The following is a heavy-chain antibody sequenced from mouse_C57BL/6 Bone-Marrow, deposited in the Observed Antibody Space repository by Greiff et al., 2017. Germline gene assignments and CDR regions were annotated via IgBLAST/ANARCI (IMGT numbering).Heavy chain of an antibody. CDR3: ARGGYGPFDY. CDR1: GYTFTSYW. J-gene: IGHJ2*01. D-gene: IGHD2-10*02. V-gene: IGHV1-50*01. CDR2: IDPSDSYT. Sequence: VQLQQPGAELVKPGASVKLSCKASGYTFTSYWMQWVKQRPGQGLEWIGEIDPSDSYTNYNQKFKGKATLTVDTSSSTAYMQLSSLASEDSAVYYCARGGYGPFDYWGQGTTLTVSS.